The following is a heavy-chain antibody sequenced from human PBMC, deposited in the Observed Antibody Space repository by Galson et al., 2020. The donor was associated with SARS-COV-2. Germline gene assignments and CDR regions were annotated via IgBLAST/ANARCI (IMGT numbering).Heavy chain of an antibody. Sequence: GGSLRLSCAASGFSFSNFWMHWLRQVPGKGPVWVSRLNGAGSWATYADSVKGRFTVSRDNAKNTMYLQMDSLRAEDTALYYCARGESSSSWSTFDYWGQGILVTVSS. CDR3: ARGESSSSWSTFDY. V-gene: IGHV3-74*01. CDR1: GFSFSNFW. J-gene: IGHJ4*02. D-gene: IGHD6-13*01. CDR2: LNGAGSWA.